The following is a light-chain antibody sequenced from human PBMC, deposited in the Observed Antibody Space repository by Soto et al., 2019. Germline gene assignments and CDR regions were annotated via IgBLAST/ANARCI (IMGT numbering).Light chain of an antibody. CDR3: QVWDCSSALLV. J-gene: IGLJ3*02. V-gene: IGLV3-21*04. CDR2: DDS. CDR1: NIGSKS. Sequence: SYELTQPPSVSVAPGKTARINCGGNNIGSKSVHWYQQKPGQAPVLVIYDDSDRPSGIPERFSGSNSRNTATLTISRVEAGDEADYYCQVWDCSSALLVFGGGTKLTVL.